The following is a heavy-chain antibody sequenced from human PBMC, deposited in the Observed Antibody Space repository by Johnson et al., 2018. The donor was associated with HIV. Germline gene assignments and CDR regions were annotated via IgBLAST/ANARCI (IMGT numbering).Heavy chain of an antibody. J-gene: IGHJ3*02. Sequence: VQLVESGGGLVQPGGSLRLSCAASGFTFSSYWMSWVRQAPGKGLEWVANIKQDGSEKYYVDSVKGRFTISRDNAKNSLYLQMISLRAEDTALYYCAREVIVAGHGSAGEIWGQGTMVTVSS. CDR3: AREVIVAGHGSAGEI. CDR2: IKQDGSEK. D-gene: IGHD5-12*01. CDR1: GFTFSSYW. V-gene: IGHV3-7*04.